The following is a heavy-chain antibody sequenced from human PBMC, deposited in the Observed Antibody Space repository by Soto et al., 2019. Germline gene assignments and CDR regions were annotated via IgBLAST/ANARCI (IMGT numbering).Heavy chain of an antibody. D-gene: IGHD5-12*01. CDR2: IKQDGSEK. J-gene: IGHJ6*02. CDR1: GFTFSSYW. Sequence: EVQLVESGGGLVQPGGSLRLSCAASGFTFSSYWMSWVRQAPGKGLEWVANIKQDGSEKYYVDSVKGRFTISRDNAKNSLYLQMNSLRAEDTAVYYCARVRSRRVSGYDFAGYYGMDVWGQGTTVTVSS. CDR3: ARVRSRRVSGYDFAGYYGMDV. V-gene: IGHV3-7*01.